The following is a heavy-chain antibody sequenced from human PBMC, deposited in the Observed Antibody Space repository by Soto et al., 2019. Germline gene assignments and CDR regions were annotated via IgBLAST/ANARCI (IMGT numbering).Heavy chain of an antibody. V-gene: IGHV3-33*01. CDR2: IWYDGSKK. Sequence: GGSLRLSCAASGFTFSSYGMHWVRQAPGKGLEWVAVIWYDGSKKYYAECVKGRFNISGENSKNKLYLQLNSLRAEDTAVYYCARDHREETFWSGYYSDYYYGMDVWGQGTTVTVSS. D-gene: IGHD3-3*01. J-gene: IGHJ6*02. CDR3: ARDHREETFWSGYYSDYYYGMDV. CDR1: GFTFSSYG.